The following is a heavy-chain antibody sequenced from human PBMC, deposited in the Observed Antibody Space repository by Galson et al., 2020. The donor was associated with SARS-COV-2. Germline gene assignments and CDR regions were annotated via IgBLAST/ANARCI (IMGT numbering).Heavy chain of an antibody. V-gene: IGHV4-59*01. CDR1: GGSISSYY. CDR3: ARVREYDFWSGYPNRYYYYYYMDV. J-gene: IGHJ6*03. CDR2: IYYSGST. Sequence: SETLSLTCTVSGGSISSYYWSWIRQPPGKGLEWIGYIYYSGSTNYNPSLKSRVTITVDTSKNQFSLKLSSVTAADTAVYYCARVREYDFWSGYPNRYYYYYYMDVWCKGTTVTVSS. D-gene: IGHD3-3*01.